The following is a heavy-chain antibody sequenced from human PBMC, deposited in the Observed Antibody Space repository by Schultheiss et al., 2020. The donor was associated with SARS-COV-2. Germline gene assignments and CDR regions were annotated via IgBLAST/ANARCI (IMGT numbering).Heavy chain of an antibody. J-gene: IGHJ4*02. CDR3: ASVTTVPSRGVDY. Sequence: SETLSLTCTVSGGSISSSSYYWSWIRQPAGKGLEWIGRIYTSGSTNYNPSLKSRVTISVDTSKNQFSLKLSSVTAADTAVYYCASVTTVPSRGVDYWGQGTLVTVSS. D-gene: IGHD2/OR15-2a*01. V-gene: IGHV4-61*02. CDR1: GGSISSSSYY. CDR2: IYTSGST.